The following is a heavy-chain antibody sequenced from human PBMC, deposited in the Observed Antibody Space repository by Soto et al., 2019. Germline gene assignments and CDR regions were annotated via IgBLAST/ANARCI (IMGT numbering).Heavy chain of an antibody. CDR3: ASGPGIAVAGSLGY. J-gene: IGHJ4*02. V-gene: IGHV4-34*01. D-gene: IGHD6-19*01. CDR1: GGSFSGYY. CDR2: INHSGST. Sequence: QVQLQQWGAGLLKPSETLSLTCAVYGGSFSGYYWSWIRQPPGKGLEWIGEINHSGSTNYNPSLKRRVTISVDTSKNQFSLKLSSVTAADTAVYYCASGPGIAVAGSLGYWGQGTLVTVSS.